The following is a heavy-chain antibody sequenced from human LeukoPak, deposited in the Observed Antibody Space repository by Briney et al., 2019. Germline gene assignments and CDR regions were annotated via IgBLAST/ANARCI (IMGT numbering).Heavy chain of an antibody. Sequence: GGSLRLSCAASGFNVSTNYMSWVRQAPGKGLEWVSVLYSGGNTYYAGSVKGRFTTSRDNSKNMFYLQMNSLRAEDTAVYYCAGGLVIGIFDYWGQGTLVTVSS. CDR1: GFNVSTNY. J-gene: IGHJ4*02. D-gene: IGHD2-21*01. V-gene: IGHV3-53*05. CDR2: LYSGGNT. CDR3: AGGLVIGIFDY.